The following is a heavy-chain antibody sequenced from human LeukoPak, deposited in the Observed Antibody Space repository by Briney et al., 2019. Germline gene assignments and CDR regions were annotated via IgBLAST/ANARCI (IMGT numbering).Heavy chain of an antibody. CDR2: INPSGGST. CDR1: GGTFSSYA. D-gene: IGHD3-22*01. J-gene: IGHJ4*02. Sequence: GSSVKVSCKASGGTFSSYAISWVRQAPGQGLEWMGIINPSGGSTSYAQKFQGRVTMTRDTSTSTVHMELSSLRSEDTAAYYCARDVSSGYSHHFDYWGQGTMVSVSS. V-gene: IGHV1-46*01. CDR3: ARDVSSGYSHHFDY.